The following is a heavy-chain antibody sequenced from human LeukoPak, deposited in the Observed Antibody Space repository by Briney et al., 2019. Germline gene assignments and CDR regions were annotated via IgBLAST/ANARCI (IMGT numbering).Heavy chain of an antibody. Sequence: SETLSRTCTVSGGSISSHYWSWIRQPPGKGLEWIGYIYYSGSTNYNPSLKSRVTISVDTSKNQFSLKLSSVTAADTAVYYCARGGITEISDYWGQGTLVTVSS. CDR3: ARGGITEISDY. D-gene: IGHD1-14*01. V-gene: IGHV4-59*11. J-gene: IGHJ4*02. CDR1: GGSISSHY. CDR2: IYYSGST.